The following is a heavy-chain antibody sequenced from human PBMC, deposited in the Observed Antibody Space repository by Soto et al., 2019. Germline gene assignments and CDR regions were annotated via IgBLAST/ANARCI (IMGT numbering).Heavy chain of an antibody. CDR3: VRDSGAKLSSS. CDR1: GGTFSSYA. Sequence: GASVKVSCKASGGTFSSYAISWVRQAPGQGLEWVGGIVPIYRTADYAQKFQGRVTITADESARTSYMELRSLKPQDTAVYYCVRDSGAKLSSSWGQGTLVTVSS. D-gene: IGHD6-13*01. J-gene: IGHJ4*02. V-gene: IGHV1-69*13. CDR2: IVPIYRTA.